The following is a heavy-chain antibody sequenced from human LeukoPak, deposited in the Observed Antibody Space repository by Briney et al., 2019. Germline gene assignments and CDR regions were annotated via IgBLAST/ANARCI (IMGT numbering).Heavy chain of an antibody. J-gene: IGHJ4*02. V-gene: IGHV4-34*01. D-gene: IGHD5-24*01. CDR2: ISHSGST. CDR3: ARGAGAGYNLQPFDY. CDR1: GGSFSGYY. Sequence: SETLSLTCAVYGGSFSGYYWSWIRQPPGKGLEWIGEISHSGSTNYNPSLKSRVSISVDTSKNQFSLKLSSVTAADTAVYYCARGAGAGYNLQPFDYWGQGTLVTVSS.